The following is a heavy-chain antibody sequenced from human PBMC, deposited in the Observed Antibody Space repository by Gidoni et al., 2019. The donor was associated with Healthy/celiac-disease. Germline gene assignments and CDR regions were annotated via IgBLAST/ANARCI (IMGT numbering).Heavy chain of an antibody. CDR1: GSTFTTAA. J-gene: IGHJ2*01. V-gene: IGHV3-23*01. Sequence: VQLLQSAGGLVPPGGSRRLSRAASGSTFTTAAWCWVRQAPGQGLECGSAISGSGCSTYYADYVKGRFTISRDNSKNTLYLQMNSLRAEDTAVYYCAKGRWVVKKNWNYLTGYFDLWGRGTLVTVSS. D-gene: IGHD1-7*01. CDR2: ISGSGCST. CDR3: AKGRWVVKKNWNYLTGYFDL.